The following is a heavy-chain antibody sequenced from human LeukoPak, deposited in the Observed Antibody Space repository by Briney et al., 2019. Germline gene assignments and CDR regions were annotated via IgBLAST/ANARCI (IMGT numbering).Heavy chain of an antibody. J-gene: IGHJ5*02. D-gene: IGHD3-16*01. CDR3: SREYDGSRANWFDP. Sequence: GGSLRLSCAASGFTFSSYSMNWVRQAPGKGLEWVSSISSSSSYIYYADSVKGRFTISRDNDKNSLYLQMNSMRAEDTAVYYCSREYDGSRANWFDPWGQGSLVTVSS. V-gene: IGHV3-21*01. CDR1: GFTFSSYS. CDR2: ISSSSSYI.